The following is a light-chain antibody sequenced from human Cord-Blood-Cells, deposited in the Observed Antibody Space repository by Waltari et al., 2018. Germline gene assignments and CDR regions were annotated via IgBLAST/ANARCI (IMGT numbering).Light chain of an antibody. V-gene: IGLV3-19*01. Sequence: SALTQDPVVSVAVGQTVRITCQGDSLRSSYANRYQQKPGQAPGLVIYGKNNRPSGIPDRFSGSSSGNTASLTITGAQAEDEDDYYCSSRDSSGNHLVFGGGTKLTVL. CDR3: SSRDSSGNHLV. CDR2: GKN. J-gene: IGLJ3*02. CDR1: SLRSSY.